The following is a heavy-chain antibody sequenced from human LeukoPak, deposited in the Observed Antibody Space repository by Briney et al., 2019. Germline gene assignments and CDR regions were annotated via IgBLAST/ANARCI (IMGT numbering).Heavy chain of an antibody. Sequence: GESLKISCKGSGYSFISYWLGGVRQMPGKGLEWMGIIYPGDSDTRYSPSFQGQVTISADKSISTAYLQWSSLKASDTAMYYCARLPYCSSATCHNNWFDSWGQGTLVTVSS. CDR1: GYSFISYW. V-gene: IGHV5-51*01. CDR2: IYPGDSDT. CDR3: ARLPYCSSATCHNNWFDS. J-gene: IGHJ5*01. D-gene: IGHD2-2*01.